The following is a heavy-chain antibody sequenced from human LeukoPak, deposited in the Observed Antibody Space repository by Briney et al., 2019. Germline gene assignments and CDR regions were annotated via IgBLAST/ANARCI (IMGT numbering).Heavy chain of an antibody. J-gene: IGHJ4*02. V-gene: IGHV3-23*01. D-gene: IGHD6-19*01. CDR3: AKTTAGYSSGRYPGWPVDY. Sequence: GGSLRLSCAASGFTFGSYAMYWVRQAPGKGLEWGSGISGSGGSTFYADSVKGRFTISRDNSENTVYLQMNSLRADDTAVYYCAKTTAGYSSGRYPGWPVDYWGQGTLVTVSS. CDR1: GFTFGSYA. CDR2: ISGSGGST.